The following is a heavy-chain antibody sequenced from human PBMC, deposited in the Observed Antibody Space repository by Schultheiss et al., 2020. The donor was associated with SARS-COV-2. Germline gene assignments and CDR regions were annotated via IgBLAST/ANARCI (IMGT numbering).Heavy chain of an antibody. D-gene: IGHD5-12*01. J-gene: IGHJ4*02. Sequence: SETLSLTCTVSGGSISSYYWSWIRQPPGKGLEWIGYIYYSGSTYYNPSLKSRVTISVDTSKNQFSLKLSSVTAADTAVYYCARHASVVLVATFDYWGQGIQVTVSS. CDR3: ARHASVVLVATFDY. CDR2: IYYSGST. V-gene: IGHV4-59*08. CDR1: GGSISSYY.